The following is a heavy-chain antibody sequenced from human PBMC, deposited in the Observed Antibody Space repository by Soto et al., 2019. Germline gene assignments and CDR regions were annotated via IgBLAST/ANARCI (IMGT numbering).Heavy chain of an antibody. V-gene: IGHV4-61*01. D-gene: IGHD1-26*01. CDR1: GGSVSSGSYY. Sequence: SETLSLTCTVSGGSVSSGSYYWSWIRQPPGKGLEWIGYIYYSGSTNYNPSLKSRVTISVDTSKNQFSLKLSSVTAADTAVYYCASSPYSGTTGYFDYWGQGTLVTVSS. CDR3: ASSPYSGTTGYFDY. J-gene: IGHJ4*02. CDR2: IYYSGST.